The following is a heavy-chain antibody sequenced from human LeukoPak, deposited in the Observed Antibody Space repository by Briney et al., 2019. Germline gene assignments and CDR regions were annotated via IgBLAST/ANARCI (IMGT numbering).Heavy chain of an antibody. Sequence: GASVKVSCKASGGTFSSYAMNWVRQAPGQGLEWMGWINTNTGNPTYAQGFTGRFVFSLDTSVSTAYLQISSLKAEDTAVYYCARDNLYSSSSHYYYMDVWGKGTTVTVSS. CDR2: INTNTGNP. J-gene: IGHJ6*03. CDR3: ARDNLYSSSSHYYYMDV. CDR1: GGTFSSYA. V-gene: IGHV7-4-1*02. D-gene: IGHD6-6*01.